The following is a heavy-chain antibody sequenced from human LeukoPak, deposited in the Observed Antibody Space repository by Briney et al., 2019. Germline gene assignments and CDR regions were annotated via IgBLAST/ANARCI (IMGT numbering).Heavy chain of an antibody. D-gene: IGHD3-22*01. V-gene: IGHV1-2*02. CDR3: ARDRADNWDRSGYYPDAFDI. Sequence: ASVKGSCKASAYTFAAYYIHWVRLAPGQGLEWMGWITPNSGGTKYAQTFRGRVTMAWDTSISTAYMELSRLTSDDTAVYYCARDRADNWDRSGYYPDAFDIWGQGTMVTVS. J-gene: IGHJ3*02. CDR1: AYTFAAYY. CDR2: ITPNSGGT.